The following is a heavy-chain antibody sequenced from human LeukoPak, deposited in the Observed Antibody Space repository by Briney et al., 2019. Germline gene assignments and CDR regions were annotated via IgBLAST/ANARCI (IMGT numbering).Heavy chain of an antibody. CDR3: ARSGCSGGSCYSQRGAFDI. V-gene: IGHV4-39*07. CDR1: GGSINSNNDY. J-gene: IGHJ3*02. CDR2: IFYSGST. Sequence: SETLSLTCTVSGGSINSNNDYWGWIRQPPGKGLEWIGRIFYSGSTYYNPSLKSRVHISIDTSKNQFSLKLSSVTAADTAVYYCARSGCSGGSCYSQRGAFDIWGQGTMVTVSS. D-gene: IGHD2-15*01.